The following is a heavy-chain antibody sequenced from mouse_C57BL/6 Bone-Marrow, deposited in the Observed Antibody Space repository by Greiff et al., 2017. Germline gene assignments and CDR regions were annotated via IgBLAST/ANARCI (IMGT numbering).Heavy chain of an antibody. CDR1: GFNIKDDY. J-gene: IGHJ4*01. V-gene: IGHV14-4*01. CDR3: TPIYYGNYPYAMDY. CDR2: IDPENGDT. D-gene: IGHD2-1*01. Sequence: SGAELVRPGASVKLSCTASGFNIKDDYMHWVKQRPEQGLEWIGWIDPENGDTEYASKFQGKATITADTSSNTAYLQLSSLTSEDTAVYYCTPIYYGNYPYAMDYWGQGTSVTVSS.